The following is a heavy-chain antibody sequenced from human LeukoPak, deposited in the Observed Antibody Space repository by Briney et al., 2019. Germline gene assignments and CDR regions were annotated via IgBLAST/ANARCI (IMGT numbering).Heavy chain of an antibody. CDR2: IYTSGST. CDR3: ARDTVRGVSRWFDP. Sequence: SETLSLTCTVSGGSISSYYWSWIRQPAGKGLEWIGRIYTSGSTNYNPSLKSRVTMSVDTSKNQFSLKLSFVTAADTAVYYCARDTVRGVSRWFDPWGQGTLVTVSS. V-gene: IGHV4-4*07. D-gene: IGHD3-10*01. CDR1: GGSISSYY. J-gene: IGHJ5*02.